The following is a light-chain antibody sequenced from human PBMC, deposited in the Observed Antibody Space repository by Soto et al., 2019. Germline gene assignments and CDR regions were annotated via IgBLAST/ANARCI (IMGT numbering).Light chain of an antibody. CDR3: QQYGSSPIT. Sequence: EIVLTQSPGTLSLSPGERATLSCRASESVSSCYLAWYQQKPGQAPRLLIFDASGRATGIPDRFSGSGSGTDFTLTISGLEPEDFAVYYCQQYGSSPITFGQGTRL. CDR2: DAS. J-gene: IGKJ5*01. CDR1: ESVSSCY. V-gene: IGKV3-20*01.